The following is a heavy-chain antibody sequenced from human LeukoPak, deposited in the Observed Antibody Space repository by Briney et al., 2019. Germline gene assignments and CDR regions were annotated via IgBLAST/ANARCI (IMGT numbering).Heavy chain of an antibody. D-gene: IGHD3-10*01. J-gene: IGHJ4*02. V-gene: IGHV3-48*03. Sequence: PGGSLRLSCAASGFTVSSYEMNWVRQAPGKGLEWVSYISSSSSTIYYADSVKGRFTISRDNAKNSLYLQMNSLRAEDTAVYYCARGSDYYGSGSYYDWGQGTLVTVSS. CDR1: GFTVSSYE. CDR3: ARGSDYYGSGSYYD. CDR2: ISSSSSTI.